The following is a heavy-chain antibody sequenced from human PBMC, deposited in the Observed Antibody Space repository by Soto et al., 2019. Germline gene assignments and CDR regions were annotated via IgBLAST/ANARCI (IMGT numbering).Heavy chain of an antibody. D-gene: IGHD3-22*01. Sequence: ASVKVSCKASGYTFTSYDINWVRQATGQGLEWMGWMNPNSGNTGYAQKLQGRVTMTTDTSTSTAYMELRSLRSDDTAVYYCARVPPYYYDSSGYWVWFDPWGQGTLVTVSS. V-gene: IGHV1-8*01. CDR3: ARVPPYYYDSSGYWVWFDP. CDR2: MNPNSGNT. CDR1: GYTFTSYD. J-gene: IGHJ5*02.